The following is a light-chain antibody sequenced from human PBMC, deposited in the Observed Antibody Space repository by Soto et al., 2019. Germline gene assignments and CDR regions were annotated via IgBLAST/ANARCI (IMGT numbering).Light chain of an antibody. V-gene: IGKV2-28*01. CDR1: QSLRHHNGYYY. CDR2: LGS. CDR3: IQTLQAPYS. J-gene: IGKJ2*01. Sequence: DIVMTQSPLSLPVTPGEPASISCRSSQSLRHHNGYYYLDWYLQKPGQSPQVLIYLGSNRASGVPDRVSGSGSGTVFTLTISRVEAEDVGVYYCIQTLQAPYSFGQGTKLEIK.